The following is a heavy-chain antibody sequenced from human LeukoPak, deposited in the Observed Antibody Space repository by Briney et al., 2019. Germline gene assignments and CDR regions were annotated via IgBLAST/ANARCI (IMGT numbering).Heavy chain of an antibody. CDR3: ARAKRYRGSFADAFDI. J-gene: IGHJ3*02. D-gene: IGHD1-26*01. Sequence: ASVKVSCKASGYTFTSYYIHWVRQAPGQGLEWMGIINPSGGSTSYAQKFQGRVTMTRDTSTSTVYMELSSLRSEDTAVYYCARAKRYRGSFADAFDIWGQGTMVTVSS. CDR1: GYTFTSYY. V-gene: IGHV1-46*01. CDR2: INPSGGST.